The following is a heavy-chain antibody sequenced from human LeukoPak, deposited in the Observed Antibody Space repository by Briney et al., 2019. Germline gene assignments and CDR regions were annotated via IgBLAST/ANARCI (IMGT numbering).Heavy chain of an antibody. CDR1: GYTFTSYG. V-gene: IGHV1-18*01. Sequence: ASVKVSCKASGYTFTSYGISWVRQAPGQGLEWMGSISAYNGNTNYAQKLQGRVTMTTDTSTSTAYMELRSLISDDTAVYYCARMGITGTAHWFDPWGQGTLVTVSS. D-gene: IGHD1-20*01. CDR3: ARMGITGTAHWFDP. CDR2: ISAYNGNT. J-gene: IGHJ5*02.